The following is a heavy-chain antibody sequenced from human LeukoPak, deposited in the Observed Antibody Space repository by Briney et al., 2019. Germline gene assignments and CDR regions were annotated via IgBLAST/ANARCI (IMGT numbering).Heavy chain of an antibody. Sequence: SETLSLTCTVSGGSISSHYWSWIRQPPGKGLEWIGYIYYSGSTNYNPSLKSRVTISVDTSKNQFSLKLSSVTAADTAVYYCARGVIAAAAPWGQGTLVTVSS. CDR2: IYYSGST. J-gene: IGHJ5*02. D-gene: IGHD6-13*01. CDR3: ARGVIAAAAP. V-gene: IGHV4-59*11. CDR1: GGSISSHY.